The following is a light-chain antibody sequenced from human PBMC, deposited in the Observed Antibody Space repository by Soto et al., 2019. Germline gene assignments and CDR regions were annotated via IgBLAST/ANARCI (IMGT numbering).Light chain of an antibody. CDR1: QSIGRF. V-gene: IGKV1-39*01. Sequence: ITISQAPSSLSASVGDRVTTTSRVSQSIGRFLNWYQQKPGKAPALLIYAASSLQSGVPSRFSGSGSGTDFTLTISSLQPEDFATYYCQQSYSSPPVTFGQGTRLEIK. J-gene: IGKJ5*01. CDR3: QQSYSSPPVT. CDR2: AAS.